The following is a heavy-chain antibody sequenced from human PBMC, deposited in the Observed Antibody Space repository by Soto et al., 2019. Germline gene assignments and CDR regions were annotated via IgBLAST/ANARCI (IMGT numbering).Heavy chain of an antibody. Sequence: QVQLVQSGAEVKKPGSSVKVSCKASGGTFKSYVFSWVRQAPGQGLEWMGGFIPLFGTPNYAQKSQGRVTITGYESTSTVYMEISSLTSEDSAVYCCARGLTVYCVGMHYYYSMDVLGQGATFAVS. CDR2: FIPLFGTP. V-gene: IGHV1-69*01. J-gene: IGHJ6*02. CDR1: GGTFKSYV. CDR3: ARGLTVYCVGMHYYYSMDV. D-gene: IGHD2-8*01.